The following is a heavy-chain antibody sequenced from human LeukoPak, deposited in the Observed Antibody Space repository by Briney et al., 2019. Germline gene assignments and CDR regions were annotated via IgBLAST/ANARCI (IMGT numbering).Heavy chain of an antibody. CDR3: ARALGYYYDSSGYHA. CDR1: GFTFSSYW. Sequence: RGSPRLSCAASGFTFSSYWMSWVRQAPGKGLEWVANIKQDGSEKYYVDSVKGRFTISRDNAKNSLYLQMNSLRAEDTAVYYCARALGYYYDSSGYHAWGQGTLVTVSS. V-gene: IGHV3-7*01. CDR2: IKQDGSEK. D-gene: IGHD3-22*01. J-gene: IGHJ5*02.